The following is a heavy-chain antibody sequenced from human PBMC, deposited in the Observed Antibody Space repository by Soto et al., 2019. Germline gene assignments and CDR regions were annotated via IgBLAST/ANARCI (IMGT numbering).Heavy chain of an antibody. D-gene: IGHD1-26*01. CDR2: INPNSGGT. J-gene: IGHJ6*02. V-gene: IGHV1-2*04. Sequence: ASVKVSCKASGYTFTGYYMHWVRQAPGQGLEWMGWINPNSGGTNYAQKFQGWVTMTRDTSISTAYMELSRLRSDDTAVYYCARDLYDGGSYELPYYYGMDVWGQGTTVTVSS. CDR1: GYTFTGYY. CDR3: ARDLYDGGSYELPYYYGMDV.